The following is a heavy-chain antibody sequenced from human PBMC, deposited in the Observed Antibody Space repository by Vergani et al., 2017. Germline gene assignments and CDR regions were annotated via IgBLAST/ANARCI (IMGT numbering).Heavy chain of an antibody. CDR3: ARVLTIFGPGAFDI. D-gene: IGHD3-3*01. J-gene: IGHJ3*02. CDR2: ISSSSSTI. Sequence: EVHLLESGGGQVEAGGSLRLSCVASGFTFSNSAMSWVRQTSGKGLEWVSYISSSSSTIYDADSVKGRFTISRDNAKNSLYLQMNSLRAEDTAVYYCARVLTIFGPGAFDIWGQGTMVTVSS. CDR1: GFTFSNSA. V-gene: IGHV3-48*01.